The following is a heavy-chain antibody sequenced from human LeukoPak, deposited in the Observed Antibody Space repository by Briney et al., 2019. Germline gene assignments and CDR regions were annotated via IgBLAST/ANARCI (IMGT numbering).Heavy chain of an antibody. D-gene: IGHD3-22*01. CDR2: ISSRSNTI. CDR3: ARYYYDSSASYYGAFDI. CDR1: GFTVSTNY. Sequence: SGGSLRLSCAASGFTVSTNYMSWVRQAPGKGLEWVSYISSRSNTIYYADSVKGRFTISRDNAKNSLYLQMNGLRDEDTAVYFCARYYYDSSASYYGAFDIWGQGTMVTVSS. V-gene: IGHV3-48*02. J-gene: IGHJ3*02.